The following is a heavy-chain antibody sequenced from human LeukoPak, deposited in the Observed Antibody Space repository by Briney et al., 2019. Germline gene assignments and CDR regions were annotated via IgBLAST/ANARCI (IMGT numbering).Heavy chain of an antibody. CDR2: ISGSASST. Sequence: GGSLRLSCAASGFTFSIYAMSWVRQAPGQGLQSVSAISGSASSTYYADSGKGRFTIPRDNSKNTLYLQMNSLRAEDTAVYYCAKVEPFCGGDCYSGFNYWGQGTLVTVSS. V-gene: IGHV3-23*01. J-gene: IGHJ4*02. CDR1: GFTFSIYA. CDR3: AKVEPFCGGDCYSGFNY. D-gene: IGHD2-21*02.